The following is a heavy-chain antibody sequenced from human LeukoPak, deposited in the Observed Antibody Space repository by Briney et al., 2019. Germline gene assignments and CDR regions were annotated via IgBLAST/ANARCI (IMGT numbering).Heavy chain of an antibody. Sequence: SETLSLTCTVSGGSITSYYWNWIRQPPGKGLDWIGYISYTGNTNYNPPLKSRVTISVDTSKNQFSLKLGSVTAADTAVYYCARGVLKYGDYPEALDYWGQGSLVTVSS. CDR2: ISYTGNT. V-gene: IGHV4-59*08. J-gene: IGHJ4*02. CDR3: ARGVLKYGDYPEALDY. D-gene: IGHD4-17*01. CDR1: GGSITSYY.